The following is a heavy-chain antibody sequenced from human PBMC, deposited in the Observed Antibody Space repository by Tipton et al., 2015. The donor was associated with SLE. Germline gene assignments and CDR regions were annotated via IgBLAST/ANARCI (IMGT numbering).Heavy chain of an antibody. CDR1: GGSISSGGHY. CDR3: ARHGGDLGAPFHY. V-gene: IGHV4-61*02. D-gene: IGHD1-26*01. J-gene: IGHJ4*02. Sequence: LRLSCTVSGGSISSGGHYWSWIRQPAGKGLEWIGRIHASGSSGSTEYNPSLKSRVSMSLDTSKNQFSLNLTSVTAADTAVYYCARHGGDLGAPFHYWGQGTLVTVSS. CDR2: IHASGSSGST.